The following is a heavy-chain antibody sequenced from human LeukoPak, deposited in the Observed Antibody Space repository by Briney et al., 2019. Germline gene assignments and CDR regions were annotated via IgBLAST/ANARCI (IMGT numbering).Heavy chain of an antibody. Sequence: AGGSLRLSCAASGFTFSSYTMGWVRQAPGKGLEWVSAISGSGSSTYYADSVKGRFTISRDNSKNTLYLQMNSLRAEDTAVYYCAKDQQRYCSGGSCLNSFDYWGQGTLVTVSS. V-gene: IGHV3-23*01. CDR3: AKDQQRYCSGGSCLNSFDY. D-gene: IGHD2-15*01. CDR1: GFTFSSYT. J-gene: IGHJ4*02. CDR2: ISGSGSST.